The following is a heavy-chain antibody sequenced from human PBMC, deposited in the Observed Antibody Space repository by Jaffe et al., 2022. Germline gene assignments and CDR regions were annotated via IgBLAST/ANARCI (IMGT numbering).Heavy chain of an antibody. Sequence: QVQLQESGPGLVKPSETLSLTCAVSGYSISRAYYWGWIRQPPGKGLEWIGSFYHNGDTDYNPSLKRRVTISVDTSKNQFSLKVTSVTATDTAVYYCVRLGAGWLYFEVWGRGTLVTVSS. J-gene: IGHJ2*01. CDR3: VRLGAGWLYFEV. CDR2: FYHNGDT. D-gene: IGHD6-19*01. V-gene: IGHV4-38-2*01. CDR1: GYSISRAYY.